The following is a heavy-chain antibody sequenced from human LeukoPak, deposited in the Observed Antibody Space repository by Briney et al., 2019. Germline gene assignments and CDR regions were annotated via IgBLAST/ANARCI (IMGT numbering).Heavy chain of an antibody. CDR1: GGTFSSYA. V-gene: IGHV1-69*04. J-gene: IGHJ6*02. Sequence: ASVKVSCKASGGTFSSYAISWVRPAPGQGLGGMGRIIPILGIANYAQKFQGRVTITADKSTSTAYMELSSLRSEDTAVYYCARISKSTYYGMDVWGQGTTVTVSS. CDR3: ARISKSTYYGMDV. CDR2: IIPILGIA.